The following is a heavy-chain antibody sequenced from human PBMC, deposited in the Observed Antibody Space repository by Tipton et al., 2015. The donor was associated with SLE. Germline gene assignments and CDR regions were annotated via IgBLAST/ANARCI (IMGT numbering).Heavy chain of an antibody. CDR3: ATRASGSYKYFDY. D-gene: IGHD3-10*01. V-gene: IGHV3-23*01. Sequence: SLRLSCAASGFTFSSYAMSWVRQAPGKGLGWVSTISGSGITTYYADSVKGRFTISRDNSKNTLYLQMNSLRAEDTAIYYCATRASGSYKYFDYWGQGTLVTVSS. CDR1: GFTFSSYA. J-gene: IGHJ4*02. CDR2: ISGSGITT.